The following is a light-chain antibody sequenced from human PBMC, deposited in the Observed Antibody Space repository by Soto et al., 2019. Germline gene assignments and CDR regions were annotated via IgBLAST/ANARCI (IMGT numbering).Light chain of an antibody. Sequence: DIVMTQFPDSLAVSLGERATINCKSSQSVLYNSDNKNFLAWYQQKTGQPPKLLINWASTRESGVPDRFSGSGSGTDFTLTITSLQAEDVAVYYCQQYYGVPYTFGQGTKLEIK. J-gene: IGKJ2*01. CDR3: QQYYGVPYT. CDR1: QSVLYNSDNKNF. V-gene: IGKV4-1*01. CDR2: WAS.